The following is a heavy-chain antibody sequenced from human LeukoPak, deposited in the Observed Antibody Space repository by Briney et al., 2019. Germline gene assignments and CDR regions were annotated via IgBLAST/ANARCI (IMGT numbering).Heavy chain of an antibody. D-gene: IGHD1-1*01. CDR3: ARSLRDDPVFDY. V-gene: IGHV1-69*13. J-gene: IGHJ4*02. Sequence: SVKVSCKASGGTFSSYAISWVRQPPGQGLEWMGGIIPIFGITNYAQKFQGRVTITADESTSTAYMELSSLRSEDTAVYYCARSLRDDPVFDYWGQGTLVTVSS. CDR1: GGTFSSYA. CDR2: IIPIFGIT.